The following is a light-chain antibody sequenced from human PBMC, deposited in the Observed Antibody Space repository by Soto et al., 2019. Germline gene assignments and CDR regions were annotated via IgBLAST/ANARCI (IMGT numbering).Light chain of an antibody. CDR3: CLSPGSLTWL. V-gene: IGLV2-23*02. CDR2: EVN. CDR1: SSDVGSYDL. J-gene: IGLJ3*02. Sequence: QSALTQPASVSGPPGQSIVISCNGSSSDVGSYDLVSWYQLHPGKAPKLMIYEVNNRPSGVPDRFSGSKSGSTASLTISGLQAEDEAEYYCCLSPGSLTWLFGGGTKVTVL.